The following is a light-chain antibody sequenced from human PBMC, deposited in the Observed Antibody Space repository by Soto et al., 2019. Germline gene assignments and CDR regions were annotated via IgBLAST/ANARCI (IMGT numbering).Light chain of an antibody. J-gene: IGKJ3*01. CDR2: WGS. V-gene: IGKV2-28*01. CDR1: QSLLHSNGYTY. Sequence: DLVLTPSPLSLPVTPGEPASISCRSSQSLLHSNGYTYLDWYLQKPGQSPQLLIYWGSNRASGVPDRFSGSGSGTDFTLKISRVEAEDVGVYYCMQALQTPLTFGPGTKVDIK. CDR3: MQALQTPLT.